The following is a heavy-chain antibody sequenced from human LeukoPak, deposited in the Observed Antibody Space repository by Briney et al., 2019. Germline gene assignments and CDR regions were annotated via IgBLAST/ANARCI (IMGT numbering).Heavy chain of an antibody. Sequence: PGGSLRLSCAASGFTFSSNWMTWVRQAPGKGLEWVSYISSGGNTIYYADSVKGRFTISRDNAKNSLYLQMNSLRAEDTAVYYCARDLWQQLARGGAFDIWGQGTMVTVSS. J-gene: IGHJ3*02. CDR3: ARDLWQQLARGGAFDI. V-gene: IGHV3-48*01. CDR2: ISSGGNTI. CDR1: GFTFSSNW. D-gene: IGHD6-13*01.